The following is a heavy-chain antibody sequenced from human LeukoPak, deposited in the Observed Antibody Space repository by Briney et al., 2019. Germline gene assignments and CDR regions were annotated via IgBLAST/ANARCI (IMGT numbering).Heavy chain of an antibody. Sequence: PGGSLRLSCAASGFTFSSYGMHWVRQAPGKGLEWVAVISYDGSNKYYADSVKGRFTISRDNSKNTLYLQMNSLRAEDTAVYYCAKDLWHLAARGYYYMDVWGKGTTVTVSS. CDR1: GFTFSSYG. J-gene: IGHJ6*03. D-gene: IGHD6-6*01. V-gene: IGHV3-30*18. CDR2: ISYDGSNK. CDR3: AKDLWHLAARGYYYMDV.